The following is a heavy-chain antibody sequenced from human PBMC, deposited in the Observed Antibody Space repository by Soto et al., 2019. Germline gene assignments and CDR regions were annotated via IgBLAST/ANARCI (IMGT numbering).Heavy chain of an antibody. CDR1: GGSIRSYY. D-gene: IGHD3-22*01. CDR2: MYYSGST. J-gene: IGHJ5*02. Sequence: SETLSLTCTVSGGSIRSYYWSWIRQPPGKRLEWIGYMYYSGSTNYNPSLKSRVTISIDTSKNQFSLKLSSVTAADTAVYYCARFSMSRLNNWFDPWGQGTLVTVSS. CDR3: ARFSMSRLNNWFDP. V-gene: IGHV4-59*01.